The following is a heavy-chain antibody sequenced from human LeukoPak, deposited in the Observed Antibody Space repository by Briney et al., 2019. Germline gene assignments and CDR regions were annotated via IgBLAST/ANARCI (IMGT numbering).Heavy chain of an antibody. CDR3: AKDGVGYWRPRWFDY. J-gene: IGHJ5*01. Sequence: GESLRLSCAASGFTFSSLAMSWVRQAPGDVLEWVSAISGSGGSTYYADSVTGRFTISRDNSKNPLYLQMNCLIAADPAVTYCAKDGVGYWRPRWFDYWGQGTLVTVSS. CDR1: GFTFSSLA. D-gene: IGHD1-26*01. CDR2: ISGSGGST. V-gene: IGHV3-23*01.